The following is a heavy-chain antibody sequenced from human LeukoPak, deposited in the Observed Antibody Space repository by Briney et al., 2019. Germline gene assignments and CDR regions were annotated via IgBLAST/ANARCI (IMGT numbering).Heavy chain of an antibody. D-gene: IGHD6-13*01. Sequence: GASVKVSCKASGHTFTSYDISWARQATGQGLEWMGWMNPDSGNTGYAQKFQGRVTMTRNPSISTAYMELSSLTSEDTAVYYCARRIAAAGVGIVYWGQGTLVTVSS. V-gene: IGHV1-8*01. CDR1: GHTFTSYD. J-gene: IGHJ4*02. CDR2: MNPDSGNT. CDR3: ARRIAAAGVGIVY.